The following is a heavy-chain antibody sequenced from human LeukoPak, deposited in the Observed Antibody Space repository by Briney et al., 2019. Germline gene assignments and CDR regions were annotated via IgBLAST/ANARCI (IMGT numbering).Heavy chain of an antibody. J-gene: IGHJ6*03. CDR3: ARHYPQMYCTNGVCTNYYMDV. Sequence: PSETLSLTCTVSGGSISSYYWSWLRQPPGKGLEWIGYIYTSGSTNYNPSLKSRVTISVDTSKNQFSLKLSSVTAADTAVYYCARHYPQMYCTNGVCTNYYMDVWGKGTTVTVSS. CDR2: IYTSGST. CDR1: GGSISSYY. D-gene: IGHD2-8*01. V-gene: IGHV4-4*09.